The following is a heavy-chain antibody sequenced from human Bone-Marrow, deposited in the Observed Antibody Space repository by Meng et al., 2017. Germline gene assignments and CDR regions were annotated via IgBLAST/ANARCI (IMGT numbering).Heavy chain of an antibody. D-gene: IGHD6-13*01. V-gene: IGHV1-2*06. CDR2: IDPKSGDT. CDR3: ARDEDISAAGKLFGDY. CDR1: GYNFPDYW. Sequence: QVQLGQSGDEVKKPGASGKVSCKPSGYNFPDYWLHWVRRAPGQGLEWMGRIDPKSGDTHYAQRFQGRVTMTGDTSISTAYMELSGLRSDDTAMYYCARDEDISAAGKLFGDYWGQGTLVTVSS. J-gene: IGHJ4*02.